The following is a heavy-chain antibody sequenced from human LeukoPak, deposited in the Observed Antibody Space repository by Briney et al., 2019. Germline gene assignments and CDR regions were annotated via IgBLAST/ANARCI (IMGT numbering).Heavy chain of an antibody. D-gene: IGHD3-22*01. Sequence: IPSETLSLTCAVYGGSFSGYHWSWIRQPPGKGLEWIGEINHSGSTNYNPSLKSRVTISVDTSKNQFSLKLSSVIAADTAVYYCARKISGYYYRYFDYWGQGTLVTVSS. J-gene: IGHJ4*02. CDR1: GGSFSGYH. CDR2: INHSGST. CDR3: ARKISGYYYRYFDY. V-gene: IGHV4-34*01.